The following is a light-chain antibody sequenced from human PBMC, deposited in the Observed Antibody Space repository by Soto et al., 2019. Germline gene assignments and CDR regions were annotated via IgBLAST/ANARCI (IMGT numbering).Light chain of an antibody. Sequence: QSALTQPASVSGSPGQSITISCTGTSSDVGGYNYVSWYQQHPGKAPKLMIYEVSYRPSGVSNRYSGSRSGDTASLTYSGRQAEDDADYYCSSYTSSSTRDFGSGTKVTVL. CDR1: SSDVGGYNY. CDR2: EVS. CDR3: SSYTSSSTRD. J-gene: IGLJ1*01. V-gene: IGLV2-14*01.